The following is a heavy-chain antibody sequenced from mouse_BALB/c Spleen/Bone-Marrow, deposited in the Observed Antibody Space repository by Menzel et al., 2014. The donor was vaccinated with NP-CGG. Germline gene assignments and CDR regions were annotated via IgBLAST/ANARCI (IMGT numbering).Heavy chain of an antibody. CDR2: IDPANDNT. J-gene: IGHJ3*01. V-gene: IGHV14-3*02. D-gene: IGHD2-2*01. CDR3: ANYGYDGGVFAY. Sequence: EVKLMESGAELVKPGTSVTLSRTASGFNIKDIYMHWVKRRPEQGLEWIGRIDPANDNTKYDPKFQGKATMTADTSSNTAYLHLSSLTSEDTAVYYCANYGYDGGVFAYWGQGTLVTVSA. CDR1: GFNIKDIY.